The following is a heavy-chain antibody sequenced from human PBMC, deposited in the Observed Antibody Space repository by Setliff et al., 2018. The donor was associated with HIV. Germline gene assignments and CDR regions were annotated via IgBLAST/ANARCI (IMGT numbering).Heavy chain of an antibody. J-gene: IGHJ3*02. CDR2: IRSEAYGGTA. V-gene: IGHV3-49*04. Sequence: HPGGSLRLSCAASGFTFGDYAMSWVRQAPGKGLEWVGFIRSEAYGGTAEYAASVKGRFSISRDDSKSIAYLQMNSLKTEDIAVYFCARPRVVVTPFDAFDIWGQGTMVTVSS. D-gene: IGHD3-22*01. CDR1: GFTFGDYA. CDR3: ARPRVVVTPFDAFDI.